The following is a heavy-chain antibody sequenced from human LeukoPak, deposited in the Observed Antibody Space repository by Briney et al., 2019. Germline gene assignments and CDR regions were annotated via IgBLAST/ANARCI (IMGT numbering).Heavy chain of an antibody. CDR3: ARDRRELELLYYYYYMDV. J-gene: IGHJ6*03. CDR2: ISYDGSNK. D-gene: IGHD1-7*01. V-gene: IGHV3-30*01. CDR1: GFTFSSYA. Sequence: GRSLRLSCAASGFTFSSYAMHWVRQAPGKWLEWVAVISYDGSNKYYADSVKGRFTISRDNSKNTLYLQMNSLRAEDTAVYYCARDRRELELLYYYYYMDVWGKGTTVTVPS.